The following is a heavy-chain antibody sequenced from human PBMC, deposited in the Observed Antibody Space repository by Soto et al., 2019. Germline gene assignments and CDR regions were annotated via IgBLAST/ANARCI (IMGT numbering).Heavy chain of an antibody. V-gene: IGHV1-18*01. CDR2: ISAYSGNT. CDR3: ARVGRWAVTAINTDY. Sequence: ASVKVSCKASGYTFTSYGISWVRQAPGQGLEWMGWISAYSGNTNYAQKLQGRVNMTTDTSTSTAYMELRSLRSDDTAVYYCARVGRWAVTAINTDYWGKGTQLNVSS. D-gene: IGHD2-21*02. J-gene: IGHJ4*02. CDR1: GYTFTSYG.